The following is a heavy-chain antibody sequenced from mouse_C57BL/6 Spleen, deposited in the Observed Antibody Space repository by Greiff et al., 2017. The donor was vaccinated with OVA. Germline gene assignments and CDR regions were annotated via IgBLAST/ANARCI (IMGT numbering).Heavy chain of an antibody. CDR2: ISYDGSN. CDR1: GYSITSGYY. V-gene: IGHV3-6*01. D-gene: IGHD1-1*01. J-gene: IGHJ1*03. CDR3: AREGDYYGSSYWYCDV. Sequence: EVQLVESGPGLVKPSQSLSLTCSVTGYSITSGYYWNWIRQFPGNKLEWMGYISYDGSNHYTPSLKNRIPITRATSTNPFFLRLNSVTTEDTATYYCAREGDYYGSSYWYCDVWGTGTTVTVSS.